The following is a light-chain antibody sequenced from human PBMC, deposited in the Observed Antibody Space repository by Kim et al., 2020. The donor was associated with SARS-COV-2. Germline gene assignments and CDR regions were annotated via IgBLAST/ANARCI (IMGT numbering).Light chain of an antibody. Sequence: QSALTQPRSVSGSPGQSVTISCTGTSSDVGGYNYVSWYQQHPGKVPKLMIYDVSKRPSGVPDRFSGSKSGNTASLTISGLQAEDEADYYCCSYAGSYTWVFGGGTQLTVL. CDR3: CSYAGSYTWV. CDR2: DVS. J-gene: IGLJ3*02. V-gene: IGLV2-11*01. CDR1: SSDVGGYNY.